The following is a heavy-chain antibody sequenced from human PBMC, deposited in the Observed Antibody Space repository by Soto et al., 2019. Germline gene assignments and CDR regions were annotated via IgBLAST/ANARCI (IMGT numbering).Heavy chain of an antibody. J-gene: IGHJ6*04. Sequence: SVKVSCKASGGTFSSYAISWVRQAPGQGLEWMGGIIPIFGTANYAQKFQGRVTITADESTSTAYMELSSLRSEDTAVYYCARRVVVVAATSRYYYGMDGWAERTTVTVAS. V-gene: IGHV1-69*13. CDR1: GGTFSSYA. D-gene: IGHD2-15*01. CDR2: IIPIFGTA. CDR3: ARRVVVVAATSRYYYGMDG.